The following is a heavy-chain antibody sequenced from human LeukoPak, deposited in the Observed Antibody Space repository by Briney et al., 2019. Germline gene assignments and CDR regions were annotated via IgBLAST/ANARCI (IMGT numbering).Heavy chain of an antibody. D-gene: IGHD6-13*01. CDR3: ARTSYSSMGAFDI. J-gene: IGHJ3*02. V-gene: IGHV4-31*03. CDR1: GGSITTGNYY. CDR2: IYYSGST. Sequence: SSETLSLTCTVSGGSITTGNYYWNWIRQHPGKGLEWIGYIYYSGSTYYNPSLKSRLTISVDTSQSQFSLRLSSVTAADTAVYYCARTSYSSMGAFDIWGQGTMVTVSS.